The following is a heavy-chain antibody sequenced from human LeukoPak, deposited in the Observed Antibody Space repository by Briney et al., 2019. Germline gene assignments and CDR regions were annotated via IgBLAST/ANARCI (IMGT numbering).Heavy chain of an antibody. CDR1: GGSIISTSFY. CDR2: IYHSGST. D-gene: IGHD3-22*01. J-gene: IGHJ5*02. CDR3: ARLYYDSRGYYWFDR. Sequence: SETLSLTCTVSGGSIISTSFYWGWIRQPPGKGLAWLGSIYHSGSTYDNPSLKSRVSISVDRSKNQFSLKLSSVTAADTAVYYCARLYYDSRGYYWFDRWGQGTLVTVSS. V-gene: IGHV4-39*01.